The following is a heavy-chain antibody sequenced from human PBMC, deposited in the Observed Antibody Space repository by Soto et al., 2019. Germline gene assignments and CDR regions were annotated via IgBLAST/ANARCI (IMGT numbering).Heavy chain of an antibody. V-gene: IGHV4-31*03. J-gene: IGHJ3*02. CDR3: ARDKGNYVWGSYRPTWAFDI. D-gene: IGHD3-16*02. Sequence: SGTMSLTCTVSDCVISGGGYYWNWIRQHPGKGLEWIGYIYYSGSTYYNPSLKSRVTISVDTSKNQFSLKLSSVTAADTAVYYCARDKGNYVWGSYRPTWAFDIWGQGTMVTVSS. CDR2: IYYSGST. CDR1: DCVISGGGYY.